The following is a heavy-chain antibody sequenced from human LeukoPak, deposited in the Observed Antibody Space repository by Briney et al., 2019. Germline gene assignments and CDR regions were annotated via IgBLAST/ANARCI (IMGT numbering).Heavy chain of an antibody. CDR2: IYYSGST. D-gene: IGHD3-22*01. CDR3: ARYDSNGLGY. J-gene: IGHJ4*02. CDR1: GGSICSYY. Sequence: PPETLSLSRSVSGGSICSYYWSWIRQPPGKGLEWSGYIYYSGSTNYNPSLKSRVTISVDKSKNQFSLKLSSVAAADTAVYYCARYDSNGLGYWGQGTLVTVSS. V-gene: IGHV4-59*01.